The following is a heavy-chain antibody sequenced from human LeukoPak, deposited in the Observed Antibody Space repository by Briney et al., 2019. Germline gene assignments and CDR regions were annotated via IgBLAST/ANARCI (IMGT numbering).Heavy chain of an antibody. CDR3: AREQPPGVYFDC. D-gene: IGHD1-14*01. J-gene: IGHJ4*02. CDR1: GFTLSSHW. V-gene: IGHV3-48*03. CDR2: ISGSGTTI. Sequence: GGSLRLSCAASGFTLSSHWMSWVRQGPGKGLEWVAYISGSGTTIYDADSVKGRFTISRDNAKNSLYLQLNSLTAEDTAVYYCAREQPPGVYFDCWGQGALVTVSS.